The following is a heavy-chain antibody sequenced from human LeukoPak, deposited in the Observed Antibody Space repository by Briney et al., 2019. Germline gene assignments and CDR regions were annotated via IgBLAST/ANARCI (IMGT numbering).Heavy chain of an antibody. J-gene: IGHJ3*02. CDR1: GGSISNYY. V-gene: IGHV4-59*01. CDR3: AREGRPNYYDSSGYLFSRSAFDI. D-gene: IGHD3-22*01. CDR2: IYYTGST. Sequence: SETLSLTCTVSGGSISNYYWNWIRQPPGKGLEWIGYIYYTGSTNYNPSLKSRVTMSVDTSKNQFSLKLSSVTAADTAVYYCAREGRPNYYDSSGYLFSRSAFDIWGQGTMVTVSS.